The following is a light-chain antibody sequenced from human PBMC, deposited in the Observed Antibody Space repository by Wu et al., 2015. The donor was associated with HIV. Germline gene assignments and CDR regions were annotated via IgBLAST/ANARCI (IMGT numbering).Light chain of an antibody. J-gene: IGKJ1*01. CDR1: RSLGDK. CDR3: QQYKKWPRS. Sequence: EIIMTQSPATLSVSPGERATLSCRASRSLGDKLVWYQQKPGQAPRLLIYDASTRATGIPTRFSGSGSGTEFTLTISSVQSADFAIYYCQQYKKWPRSFGQGTKVEVK. V-gene: IGKV3-15*01. CDR2: DAS.